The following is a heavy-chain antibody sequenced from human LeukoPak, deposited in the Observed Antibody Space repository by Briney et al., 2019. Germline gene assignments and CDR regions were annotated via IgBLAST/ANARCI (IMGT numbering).Heavy chain of an antibody. CDR2: IIPIFGTA. D-gene: IGHD5-24*01. CDR1: GGTFSSYA. CDR3: AGRDGYPTVEYFDY. J-gene: IGHJ4*02. Sequence: GSSVNVSCKASGGTFSSYAISWVRQAPGQGLEWMGGIIPIFGTANYAQKFQGRVTITADESTSTAYMELSSLRSEDTAVYYCAGRDGYPTVEYFDYWGQGTLVTVSS. V-gene: IGHV1-69*01.